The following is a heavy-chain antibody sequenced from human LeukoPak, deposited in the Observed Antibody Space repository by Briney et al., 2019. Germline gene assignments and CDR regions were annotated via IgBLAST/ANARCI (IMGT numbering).Heavy chain of an antibody. D-gene: IGHD1-14*01. CDR3: ARQPPSPTANWFAP. Sequence: GESLKISCRGSGYSFTSYWIGWGRQMPGKGLEWMGVINPGDSDTRYSPSFQGQVTISADKSISTAYLQWSSLKASDTAMYYCARQPPSPTANWFAPWGQGTLVTVSS. CDR1: GYSFTSYW. CDR2: INPGDSDT. J-gene: IGHJ5*02. V-gene: IGHV5-51*01.